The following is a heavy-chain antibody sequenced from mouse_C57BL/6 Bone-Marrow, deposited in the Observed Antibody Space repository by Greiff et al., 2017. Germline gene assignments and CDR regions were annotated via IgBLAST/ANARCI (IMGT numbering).Heavy chain of an antibody. J-gene: IGHJ3*01. CDR3: ARGDLAY. V-gene: IGHV1-66*01. CDR1: GYSFTSYY. CDR2: IYPGSGNT. Sequence: VKLMESGPELVKPGASVKISCKASGYSFTSYYIHWVKQRPGQGLEWIGWIYPGSGNTKYNEKFKGKATLTADTSSSTAYMQLSSLTSEDSAVYYCARGDLAYWGQGTLVTVSA.